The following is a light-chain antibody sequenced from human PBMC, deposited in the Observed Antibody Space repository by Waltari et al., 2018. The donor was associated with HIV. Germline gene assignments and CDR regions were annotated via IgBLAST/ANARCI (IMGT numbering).Light chain of an antibody. CDR2: EVS. V-gene: IGLV2-14*01. CDR1: NSDVGGYNY. CDR3: SSYTTISILV. Sequence: QSALTQPASVSGSPGQSITISFTGTNSDVGGYNYVSWYQQHPGKAPQLMIFEVSNRPSGGLNRCSGAKSGDTAALTISGLRDEDDADYYCSSYTTISILVFGGGTKLTVL. J-gene: IGLJ3*02.